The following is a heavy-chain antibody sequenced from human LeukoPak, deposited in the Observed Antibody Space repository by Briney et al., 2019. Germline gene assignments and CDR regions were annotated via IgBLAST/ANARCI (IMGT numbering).Heavy chain of an antibody. CDR2: IAVGGSTT. CDR3: ARTDCSTTICSPFDY. J-gene: IGHJ4*02. Sequence: GGSLRLSCAASGFTFSNYAMTWVRQSPGKGLEWVSAIAVGGSTTYYADSVKGRFIISRDNSNNTLYLQMNSLRAEDTAVYYCARTDCSTTICSPFDYWGQGILVTVSS. CDR1: GFTFSNYA. D-gene: IGHD2-2*01. V-gene: IGHV3-23*01.